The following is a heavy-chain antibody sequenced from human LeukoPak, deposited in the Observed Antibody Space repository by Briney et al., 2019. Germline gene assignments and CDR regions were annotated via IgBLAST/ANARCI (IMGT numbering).Heavy chain of an antibody. Sequence: SETLSLTCTVSGGSISNYYWSWIRQPPGKGLEWIGYIYYSGSTNYNPSLKSRVTISVGTSKNQFSLKLSSVTAADTAVYYCARVPSSGAPFDYWGQGTLVTVSS. CDR2: IYYSGST. J-gene: IGHJ4*02. V-gene: IGHV4-59*01. D-gene: IGHD1-26*01. CDR1: GGSISNYY. CDR3: ARVPSSGAPFDY.